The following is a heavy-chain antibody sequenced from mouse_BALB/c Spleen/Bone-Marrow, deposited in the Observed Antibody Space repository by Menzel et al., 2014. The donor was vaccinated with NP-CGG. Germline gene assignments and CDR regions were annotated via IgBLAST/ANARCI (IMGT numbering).Heavy chain of an antibody. CDR2: ILPGSGST. Sequence: DQLQQPGAELMKPGASVKISCKATGYTFSSYWIEWVKQRPGHGLEWIGEILPGSGSTNYNEKFKGKATFTADTSSNTAYMQLSSLTSEDSAVYYCAREDIATVVEMDYWGQGTSVTVSS. D-gene: IGHD1-1*01. V-gene: IGHV1-9*01. CDR1: GYTFSSYW. CDR3: AREDIATVVEMDY. J-gene: IGHJ4*01.